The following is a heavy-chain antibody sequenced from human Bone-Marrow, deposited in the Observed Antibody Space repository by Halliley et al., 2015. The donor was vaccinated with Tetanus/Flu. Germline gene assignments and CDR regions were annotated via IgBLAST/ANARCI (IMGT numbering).Heavy chain of an antibody. D-gene: IGHD5-18*01. Sequence: TLSLTCTVSGGSMSIYDYFWAWIRQPPGKGLEWIGGVYYAGNTYYNPSLKSRVTISVDTSGNQFSLKMRSATAADTAVYFCARLYSYGFQYFFDSWGQGALVPVSS. CDR2: VYYAGNT. CDR3: ARLYSYGFQYFFDS. V-gene: IGHV4-39*01. J-gene: IGHJ4*02. CDR1: GGSMSIYDYF.